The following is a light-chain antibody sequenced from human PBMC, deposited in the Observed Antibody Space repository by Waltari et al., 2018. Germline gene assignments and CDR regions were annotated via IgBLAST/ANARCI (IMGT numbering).Light chain of an antibody. V-gene: IGKV1-39*01. CDR1: QTISTF. J-gene: IGKJ2*01. CDR2: GAT. CDR3: QQPYRTPPYT. Sequence: DIQLTQSPSTLSVSVGEGATITCRASQTISTFLTWYQHKPGKAPTLLIYGATIWPNGVPSRFSGSGFGTDFTLTITNVQPEDFAAYYCQQPYRTPPYTFGQGTKLEIK.